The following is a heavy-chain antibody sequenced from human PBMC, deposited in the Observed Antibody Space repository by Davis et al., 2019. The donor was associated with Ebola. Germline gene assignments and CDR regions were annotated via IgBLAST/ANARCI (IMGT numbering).Heavy chain of an antibody. Sequence: SETLSLTCTVSGGSIRSSYWSWIRQPPGKGLEWFGYIYYSGSTNYNPSLKSRVTISVDTSKNQFSLKLSSVTAADTAVYYCARFNYDSSGWYFDYWGQGTLVTVSS. CDR2: IYYSGST. V-gene: IGHV4-59*01. CDR1: GGSIRSSY. J-gene: IGHJ4*02. D-gene: IGHD3-22*01. CDR3: ARFNYDSSGWYFDY.